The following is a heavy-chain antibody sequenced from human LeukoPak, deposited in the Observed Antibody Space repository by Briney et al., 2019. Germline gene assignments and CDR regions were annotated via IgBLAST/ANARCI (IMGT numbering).Heavy chain of an antibody. V-gene: IGHV3-7*01. CDR1: GFTLKNYE. J-gene: IGHJ4*02. CDR2: IKQDGSEK. Sequence: HPGGSLRLSCAASGFTLKNYEMNWIRQAPGKGLEWVANIKQDGSEKYYVDSVKGRFTISRDNAKNSLYLQMNSLRAEDTAVYYCARDQDYYDSSGYLIFDYWGQGTLVTVSS. D-gene: IGHD3-22*01. CDR3: ARDQDYYDSSGYLIFDY.